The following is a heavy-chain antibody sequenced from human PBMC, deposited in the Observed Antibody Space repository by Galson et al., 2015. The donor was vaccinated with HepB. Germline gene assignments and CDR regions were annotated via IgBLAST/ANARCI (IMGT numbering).Heavy chain of an antibody. CDR3: ARGLSIFDSRGYRNDY. D-gene: IGHD3-22*01. Sequence: SLRLSCAASGFTFSHYAMHWVRQAPGKGLEWVAFTLYHGSNKYYADSVKGRFSISRDNSKNTLYLQMNSLRAEDTAVYYCARGLSIFDSRGYRNDYWGQGTLVTVSS. CDR1: GFTFSHYA. V-gene: IGHV3-30*04. J-gene: IGHJ4*02. CDR2: TLYHGSNK.